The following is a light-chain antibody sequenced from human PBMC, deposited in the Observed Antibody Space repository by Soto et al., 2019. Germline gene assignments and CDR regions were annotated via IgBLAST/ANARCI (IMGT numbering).Light chain of an antibody. CDR1: QTISKNY. CDR3: QQCATPPLT. CDR2: DAS. J-gene: IGKJ1*01. V-gene: IGKV3-20*01. Sequence: EIVLTQSPGTLSLSPGERATLSCRASQTISKNYLAWYQQKPGQAPRLLIYDASSRATGIPDRFSGSGSGTDFTLTINRLEPEDFAVYYCQQCATPPLTFGQGTKVEIK.